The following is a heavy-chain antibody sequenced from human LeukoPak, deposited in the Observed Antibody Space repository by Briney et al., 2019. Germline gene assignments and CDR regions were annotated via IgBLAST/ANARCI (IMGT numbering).Heavy chain of an antibody. CDR2: IYYSGST. D-gene: IGHD3-22*01. V-gene: IGHV4-59*08. CDR1: GGSISSYY. J-gene: IGHJ3*02. Sequence: PSETLSLTCTVPGGSISSYYWSWIRQPPGKGLEWIGYIYYSGSTNYNPSLKSRVTISLDTSKNQFSLKLSSVTAADTAVYYCARQPYYYDSTGYHAFDIWGQGTMVTVSS. CDR3: ARQPYYYDSTGYHAFDI.